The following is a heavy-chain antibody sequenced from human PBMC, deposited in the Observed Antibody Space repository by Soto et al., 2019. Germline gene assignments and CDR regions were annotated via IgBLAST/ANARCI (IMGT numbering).Heavy chain of an antibody. Sequence: PGGSLRLSCAASGFTFSSYAMSWVRQAPGKGLEWVSAISGSGGSTYYADSVKGRFTISRDNSKNTLYLQMNSLRAEDTAVYYCAKDFITIFGVVISFDYWGQGTLVTVSS. CDR2: ISGSGGST. D-gene: IGHD3-3*01. V-gene: IGHV3-23*01. J-gene: IGHJ4*02. CDR3: AKDFITIFGVVISFDY. CDR1: GFTFSSYA.